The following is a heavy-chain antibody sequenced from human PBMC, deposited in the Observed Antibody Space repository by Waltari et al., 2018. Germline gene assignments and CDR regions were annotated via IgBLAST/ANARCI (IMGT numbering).Heavy chain of an antibody. CDR2: IYYSGST. CDR3: ATWGRPAAIRPTDY. V-gene: IGHV4-59*05. J-gene: IGHJ4*02. CDR1: GYSFTSYW. Sequence: VQLVQSGAEVKKPGESLKISCKGYGYSFTSYWIGWVRQMPGKGLEWIGSIYYSGSTYYNPSLKSRVTISVDTSKNQFSLKLSSVTAADTAVYYCATWGRPAAIRPTDYWGQGTLVTVSS. D-gene: IGHD2-2*01.